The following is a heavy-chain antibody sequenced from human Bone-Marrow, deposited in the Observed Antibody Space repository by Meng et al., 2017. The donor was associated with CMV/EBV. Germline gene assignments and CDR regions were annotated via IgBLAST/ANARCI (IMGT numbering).Heavy chain of an antibody. V-gene: IGHV1-69*10. J-gene: IGHJ5*02. CDR2: IIPILGIA. CDR3: ARLVDSSGYYYGWFDP. CDR1: GGTFSSYA. D-gene: IGHD3-22*01. Sequence: SGGTFSSYAISWVRQDPGQGLEWMGGIIPILGIANYAQKFQGRVTITADKSTSTAYMELSSLRSEDTAVYYCARLVDSSGYYYGWFDPWGQGTLVTVSS.